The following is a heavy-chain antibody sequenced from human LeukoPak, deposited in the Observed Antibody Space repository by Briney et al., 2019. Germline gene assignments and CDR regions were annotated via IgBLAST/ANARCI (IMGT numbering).Heavy chain of an antibody. Sequence: PGGSLRLSCAASGFTFSSYAMHWVRQAPGKGLEWVAVISYDGSNKYYADSVKGRFTISRDNSKNTLYLQMNSLRAEDTAVYYCARGGIAVAGTFFGPVDYWGQGTLVTVSS. D-gene: IGHD6-19*01. J-gene: IGHJ4*02. CDR2: ISYDGSNK. CDR1: GFTFSSYA. CDR3: ARGGIAVAGTFFGPVDY. V-gene: IGHV3-30-3*01.